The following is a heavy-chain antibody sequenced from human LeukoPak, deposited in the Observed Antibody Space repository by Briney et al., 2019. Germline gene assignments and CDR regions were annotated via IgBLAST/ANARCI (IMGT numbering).Heavy chain of an antibody. J-gene: IGHJ4*02. D-gene: IGHD3-10*01. CDR2: INYSGTET. Sequence: GGSLRLSRAASGFTFGSYALSWVRQAPGKGLEWVSAINYSGTETYYLDSVKGRFTISRGNSKKTLYLQMNSLRAEDTAVYYCANQVIRGVQKDYWGQGTRVTVSS. CDR3: ANQVIRGVQKDY. CDR1: GFTFGSYA. V-gene: IGHV3-23*05.